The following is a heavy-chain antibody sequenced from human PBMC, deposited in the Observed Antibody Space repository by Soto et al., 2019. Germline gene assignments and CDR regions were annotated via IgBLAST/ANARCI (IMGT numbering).Heavy chain of an antibody. Sequence: KTSETLSLTCTVSGGSVSSGSYYWSWIRQPPGKGLEWIGYIYYSGSTNYNPSLKSRVTISVDTSKNQFSLKLSSVTAADTAVYYCAREEVWNGRIDYWGQGTLVTVSS. D-gene: IGHD1-1*01. CDR1: GGSVSSGSYY. CDR2: IYYSGST. J-gene: IGHJ4*02. V-gene: IGHV4-61*01. CDR3: AREEVWNGRIDY.